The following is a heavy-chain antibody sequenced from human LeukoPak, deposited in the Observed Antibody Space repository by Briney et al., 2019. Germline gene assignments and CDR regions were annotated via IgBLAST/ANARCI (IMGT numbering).Heavy chain of an antibody. CDR1: GFSFSGYA. CDR2: ISGSGGRT. CDR3: AKAMVYGGGSYYYYGMDV. Sequence: GGSLRLSCAASGFSFSGYAMSWVRQAPGKGLEWVSGISGSGGRTNYPDSVKGRFTISRDNSKNTLYLQMNSLRGEDTAVYYCAKAMVYGGGSYYYYGMDVWGQGTTVTVSS. D-gene: IGHD4-23*01. J-gene: IGHJ6*02. V-gene: IGHV3-23*01.